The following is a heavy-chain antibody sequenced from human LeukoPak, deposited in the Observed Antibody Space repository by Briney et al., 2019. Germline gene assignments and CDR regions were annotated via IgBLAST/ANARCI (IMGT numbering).Heavy chain of an antibody. J-gene: IGHJ4*02. CDR2: ISSYNDNT. V-gene: IGHV1-18*01. Sequence: ASVKVSCKASGYTFSNYGISWVRQAPGQGLEWMGWISSYNDNTNYAQKLQGRVTMTTDTSTSTAYMELRSLISDDTAVYYCARGTTVTSDYWGQGTLVTVSS. CDR1: GYTFSNYG. D-gene: IGHD4-17*01. CDR3: ARGTTVTSDY.